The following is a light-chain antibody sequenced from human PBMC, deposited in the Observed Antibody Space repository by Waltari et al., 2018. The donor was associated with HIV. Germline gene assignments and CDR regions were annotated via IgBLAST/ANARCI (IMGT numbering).Light chain of an antibody. Sequence: QSALTQPASVSGSPGQSIPISCTGTSSDVGGYNYVSWYPQHPGKAPKLMIYDVSNRPSGVSNRLSGSKSGNTASLTIAGLQAEDEADYYCSSYTSSSTRVFGGGTKLTVL. CDR2: DVS. CDR1: SSDVGGYNY. J-gene: IGLJ2*01. CDR3: SSYTSSSTRV. V-gene: IGLV2-14*03.